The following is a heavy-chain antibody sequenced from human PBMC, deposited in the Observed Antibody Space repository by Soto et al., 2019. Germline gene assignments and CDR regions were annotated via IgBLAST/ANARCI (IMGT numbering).Heavy chain of an antibody. J-gene: IGHJ4*02. Sequence: GGSLRLSCAASGFTFDISWMNWLRQAPGKGLEWVANIRQDGGVKYYADSVKGRFTISRDNAKNSLYLQMNSLTGEDTAVYYCARGHIIAPGIFDSWGQGTLVTVSS. CDR2: IRQDGGVK. V-gene: IGHV3-7*04. D-gene: IGHD1-20*01. CDR1: GFTFDISW. CDR3: ARGHIIAPGIFDS.